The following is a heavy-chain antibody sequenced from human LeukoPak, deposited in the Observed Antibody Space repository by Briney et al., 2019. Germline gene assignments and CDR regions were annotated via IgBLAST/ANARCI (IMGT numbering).Heavy chain of an antibody. D-gene: IGHD3-10*01. V-gene: IGHV1-2*02. CDR2: INPASGGT. Sequence: ASVKVSCKASGYTFTGYYLHWVRQAPGQGLEWMGWINPASGGTNYAQKFQGRVTTTRETSISTAYMELSSLTSDDTAVYYCAKDYYAGSRRGSGALDVWGQGTTVTVSS. J-gene: IGHJ6*02. CDR1: GYTFTGYY. CDR3: AKDYYAGSRRGSGALDV.